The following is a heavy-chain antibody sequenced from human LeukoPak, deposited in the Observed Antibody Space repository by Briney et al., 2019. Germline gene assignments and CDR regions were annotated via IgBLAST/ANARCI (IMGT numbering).Heavy chain of an antibody. V-gene: IGHV1-69*04. J-gene: IGHJ4*02. CDR1: GGTFNSYA. CDR3: AREEVTGIFDY. Sequence: SVRVSFKASGGTFNSYAISWVRQAPGQGREWMGRIIPIFGIANYAQKFQGRVTITADKSTSTAYMELSSLRSEDTAVYYCAREEVTGIFDYWGQGTLVTVSS. D-gene: IGHD2-21*02. CDR2: IIPIFGIA.